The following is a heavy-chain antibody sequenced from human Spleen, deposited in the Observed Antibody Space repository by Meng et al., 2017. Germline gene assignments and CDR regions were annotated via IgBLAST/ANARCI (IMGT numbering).Heavy chain of an antibody. Sequence: GGSLRLSCAASGFTFDDYAMHWVRQAPGKGLEWVSGISWNSGSIGYADSVKGRSTISRDNAKNSLYLQMNRLRAEDTTLCYCAEDIGPAAADISPDIWGQGTTVTVSS. D-gene: IGHD6-13*01. CDR1: GFTFDDYA. CDR2: ISWNSGSI. CDR3: AEDIGPAAADISPDI. J-gene: IGHJ6*02. V-gene: IGHV3-9*01.